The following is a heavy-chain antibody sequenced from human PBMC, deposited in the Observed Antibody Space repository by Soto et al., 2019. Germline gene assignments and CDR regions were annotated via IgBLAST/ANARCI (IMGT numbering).Heavy chain of an antibody. CDR3: ARRGSSDYWFDP. D-gene: IGHD2-15*01. CDR1: GFTFSCYY. V-gene: IGHV3-11*06. J-gene: IGHJ5*02. CDR2: ISSSTTYT. Sequence: GGSLRLSCAASGFTFSCYYMSWIRQAPGKELEWVSYISSSTTYTDYAASVKGRFTISRDNAKNSVYLEMNRLRAEDTAVYYCARRGSSDYWFDPWGQGTLVTVSS.